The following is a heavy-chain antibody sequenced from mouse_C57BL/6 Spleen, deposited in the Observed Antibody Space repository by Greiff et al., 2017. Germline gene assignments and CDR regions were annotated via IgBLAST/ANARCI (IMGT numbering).Heavy chain of an antibody. CDR2: IWSGGST. CDR1: GFSLTSYG. D-gene: IGHD2-4*01. CDR3: ARGDDYDWYFDV. J-gene: IGHJ1*03. Sequence: VQLQQSGPGLVQPSQSLSITCTVSGFSLTSYGVHWVRQSPGKGLEWLGVIWSGGSTDYNAAFISRLSISKDNSKSQVFFKMNSLQADDTAIYYCARGDDYDWYFDVWGTGTTVTVSS. V-gene: IGHV2-2*01.